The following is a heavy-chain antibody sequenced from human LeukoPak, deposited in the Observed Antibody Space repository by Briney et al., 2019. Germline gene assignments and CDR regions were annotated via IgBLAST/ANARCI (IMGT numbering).Heavy chain of an antibody. V-gene: IGHV4-39*01. D-gene: IGHD3-22*01. Sequence: SETLSLTCTVSGGSISSSSYYWGWIRQPPGKGLEWIGSIYYSGSTYYNPSLKSRVTISVDTSKNQFSLKLSSVTAADTAVYYCATHRPGGSGSHYNAFDIWGQGTMVSVSS. CDR1: GGSISSSSYY. J-gene: IGHJ3*02. CDR3: ATHRPGGSGSHYNAFDI. CDR2: IYYSGST.